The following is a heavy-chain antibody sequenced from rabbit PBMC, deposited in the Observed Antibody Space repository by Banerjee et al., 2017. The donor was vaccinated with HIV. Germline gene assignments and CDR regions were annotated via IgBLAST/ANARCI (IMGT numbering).Heavy chain of an antibody. J-gene: IGHJ4*01. CDR1: GFSFSSGYD. V-gene: IGHV1S45*01. D-gene: IGHD6-1*01. CDR2: IYAGSRGST. CDR3: ARDLACAIGWNFSL. Sequence: QEQLEESGGGLVTPGGTLTLTCTASGFSFSSGYDMCWVRQAPGKGLEWIGTIYAGSRGSTWYANWAKGRFTISKTSSTTVPLQMTSLTAADTATYFCARDLACAIGWNFSLWGPGTLVTVS.